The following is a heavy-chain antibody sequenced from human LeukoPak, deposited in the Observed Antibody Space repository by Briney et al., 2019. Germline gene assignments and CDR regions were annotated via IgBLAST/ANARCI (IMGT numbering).Heavy chain of an antibody. V-gene: IGHV1-2*02. Sequence: EASVKVSFKASGYTFTGYYMHWVRQAPGQGLEWMGWINPNSGGTNYAQKFQGRVTMTRDTSISTAYMELSRLRSDDTAVYYCARGGGYSYGYLPDYWGQGTLVTVSS. CDR2: INPNSGGT. J-gene: IGHJ4*02. D-gene: IGHD5-18*01. CDR1: GYTFTGYY. CDR3: ARGGGYSYGYLPDY.